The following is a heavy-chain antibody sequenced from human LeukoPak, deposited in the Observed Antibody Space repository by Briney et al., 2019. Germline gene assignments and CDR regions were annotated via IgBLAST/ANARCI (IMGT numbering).Heavy chain of an antibody. D-gene: IGHD2-21*02. V-gene: IGHV3-33*01. J-gene: IGHJ4*02. CDR2: IWYDGSNR. Sequence: GGSLRLSCAASGFTFSSNAMHWVRQAPGKGLEWVAVIWYDGSNRYNADSVKGRFTISRDNSKNTLCMQMNRLRAEDTAVYYCARGQVETAVPGDYWGQGTLVTVSS. CDR1: GFTFSSNA. CDR3: ARGQVETAVPGDY.